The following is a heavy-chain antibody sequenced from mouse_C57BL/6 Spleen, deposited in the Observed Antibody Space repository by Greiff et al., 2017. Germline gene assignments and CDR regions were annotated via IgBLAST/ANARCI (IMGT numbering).Heavy chain of an antibody. D-gene: IGHD1-1*01. Sequence: QVQLQQPGAELVKPGASVKMSCKASGYTFTSYWITWVKQRPGQGLEWLGDIYPGSGSTNYNEKFKSKATLTVDTSSSTAYMQLSSLTSEDSAVYYCARCYYGSSYYFDYWGQGTTLTVSS. V-gene: IGHV1-55*01. CDR3: ARCYYGSSYYFDY. CDR2: IYPGSGST. J-gene: IGHJ2*01. CDR1: GYTFTSYW.